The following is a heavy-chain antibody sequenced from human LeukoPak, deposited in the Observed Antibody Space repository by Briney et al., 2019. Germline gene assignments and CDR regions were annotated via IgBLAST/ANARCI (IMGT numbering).Heavy chain of an antibody. J-gene: IGHJ5*02. CDR1: GGSISSSSYY. CDR3: ARHDLRYKTQFDP. CDR2: IYYSGST. Sequence: SETLSLTCTVSGGSISSSSYYWGWIRQPPGKALEWIGSIYYSGSTYYNPSLKSRVTISVDTSKNQFSLKLSSVTAADTAVYYCARHDLRYKTQFDPWGQGTLVTVSS. D-gene: IGHD3-9*01. V-gene: IGHV4-39*01.